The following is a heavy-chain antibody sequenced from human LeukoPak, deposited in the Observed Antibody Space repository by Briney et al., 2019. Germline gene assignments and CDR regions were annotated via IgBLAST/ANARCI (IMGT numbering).Heavy chain of an antibody. Sequence: GGSLRLSCAASGFTFSSYAMSWVRQAPGKGLEWVSTISGSRDTTYYADSVKGRFTISRDNSKNTLYVQMKSLRVEDTAVYYCAKDLVDGPGAMRGWFDPWGQGTLVTVSS. D-gene: IGHD2-2*01. CDR1: GFTFSSYA. V-gene: IGHV3-23*01. CDR3: AKDLVDGPGAMRGWFDP. J-gene: IGHJ5*02. CDR2: ISGSRDTT.